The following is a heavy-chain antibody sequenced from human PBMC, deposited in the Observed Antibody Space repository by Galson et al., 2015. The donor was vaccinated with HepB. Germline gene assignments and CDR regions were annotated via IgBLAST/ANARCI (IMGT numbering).Heavy chain of an antibody. V-gene: IGHV3-30*18. Sequence: SLRLSCAASGFTFSSYGMHWVRQAPGKGLEWVAVISYDGSNKYYADSVKGRFTISRDNSKNTLYLQMNSLRAEDTAVYYCAKERGSGSSILNYWGQGTLVTVSS. CDR1: GFTFSSYG. CDR3: AKERGSGSSILNY. D-gene: IGHD6-6*01. J-gene: IGHJ4*02. CDR2: ISYDGSNK.